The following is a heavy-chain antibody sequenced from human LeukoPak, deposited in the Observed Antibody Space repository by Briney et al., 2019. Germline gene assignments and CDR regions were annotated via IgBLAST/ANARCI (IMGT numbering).Heavy chain of an antibody. CDR2: ISYDGGNK. V-gene: IGHV3-30-3*01. J-gene: IGHJ4*02. D-gene: IGHD6-19*01. CDR1: GFTFSSYA. CDR3: ARDLRRARCPYSSGWYDY. Sequence: PGGSLRLSCAASGFTFSSYAMHWVRQAPGKGLEWVAVISYDGGNKYYADSVKGRFTISRDNSKNTLYLQMNSLRAEDTAVYYCARDLRRARCPYSSGWYDYWGQGTLVTVSS.